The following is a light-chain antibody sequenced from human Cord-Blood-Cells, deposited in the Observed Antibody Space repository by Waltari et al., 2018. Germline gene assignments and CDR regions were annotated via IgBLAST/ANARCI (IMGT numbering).Light chain of an antibody. CDR3: QQSYSTLLFT. J-gene: IGKJ3*01. V-gene: IGKV1-39*01. Sequence: DIQMTQSPSSLSASVGDRVTITCRVSQSISSYLNWYQQNPGKAPKLLIYAASRLQSGVPSRFSGSGSGTDFTLTISSLQPEDFATYYCQQSYSTLLFTFGPGTKVDIK. CDR2: AAS. CDR1: QSISSY.